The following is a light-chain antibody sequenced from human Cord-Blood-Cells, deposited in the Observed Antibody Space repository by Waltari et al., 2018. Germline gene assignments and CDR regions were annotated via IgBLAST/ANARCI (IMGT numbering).Light chain of an antibody. J-gene: IGKJ2*01. CDR3: QQSYSTPPT. CDR2: AAS. Sequence: DIRMTQSPSSLSASVGDRVTITCRASQSISSYLNWYQKKPGKAPKLLIYAASSLQSGVPSSFSGSGSGTDFTLTISSLQPEDFATYYCQQSYSTPPTFGQGTKLEIK. V-gene: IGKV1-39*01. CDR1: QSISSY.